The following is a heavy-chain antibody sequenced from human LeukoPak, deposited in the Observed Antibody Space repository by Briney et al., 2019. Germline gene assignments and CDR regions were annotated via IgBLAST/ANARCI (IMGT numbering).Heavy chain of an antibody. CDR3: AREITHYYDSSGAFDI. D-gene: IGHD3-22*01. Sequence: GGSLRLSCAASGFTFSNAWMNWVRQAPGKGLEWVAVIWYDGSNKYYADSVKGRFTISRDNSKNTLYLQMNSLRAEDTAVYYCAREITHYYDSSGAFDIWGQGTMVTVSS. V-gene: IGHV3-33*08. CDR2: IWYDGSNK. CDR1: GFTFSNAW. J-gene: IGHJ3*02.